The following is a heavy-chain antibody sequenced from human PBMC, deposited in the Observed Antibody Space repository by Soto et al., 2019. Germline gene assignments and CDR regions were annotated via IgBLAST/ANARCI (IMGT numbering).Heavy chain of an antibody. J-gene: IGHJ6*02. V-gene: IGHV3-48*02. CDR2: ISSSSSTI. CDR3: VSSNYYYYGMDV. D-gene: IGHD2-8*01. Sequence: EVQLVESGGDLVQPGGSLRLSCAASGFTLSSYNMNWVRQAPGKGLEWVSYISSSSSTIYYADSVKGRFTISRDNAKNSLYLQMNSLRDEDTAVYYCVSSNYYYYGMDVWGQGPRSPSP. CDR1: GFTLSSYN.